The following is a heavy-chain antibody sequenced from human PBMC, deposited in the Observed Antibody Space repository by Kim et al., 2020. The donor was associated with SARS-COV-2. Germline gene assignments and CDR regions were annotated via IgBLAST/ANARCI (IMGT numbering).Heavy chain of an antibody. CDR1: GFDFSTYV. D-gene: IGHD3-16*01. CDR2: SSSSGTTF. Sequence: GGSLRLSCAASGFDFSTYVMNWFRQAPGKGLEWVSYSSSSGTTFFYADSVKGRFTISRDNTKNSLYLQMNSLKDEDTAVYYCARGFYYDDTWIQGPDYWGQGALVTVSS. CDR3: ARGFYYDDTWIQGPDY. J-gene: IGHJ4*02. V-gene: IGHV3-48*02.